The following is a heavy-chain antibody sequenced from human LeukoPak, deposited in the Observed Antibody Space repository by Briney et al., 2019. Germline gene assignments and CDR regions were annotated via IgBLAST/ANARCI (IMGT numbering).Heavy chain of an antibody. Sequence: GGSLRLSCAASGFTFSSYWMSWVRQAPGKGLEWVANIKQDGSEKYYVDSVKGRFTISRDNAKNSLYLQMNSLRAEDTAVYYCARLYYSKGYYYYMDVWGKGTTVTVSS. D-gene: IGHD3-10*01. CDR2: IKQDGSEK. CDR1: GFTFSSYW. CDR3: ARLYYSKGYYYYMDV. J-gene: IGHJ6*03. V-gene: IGHV3-7*01.